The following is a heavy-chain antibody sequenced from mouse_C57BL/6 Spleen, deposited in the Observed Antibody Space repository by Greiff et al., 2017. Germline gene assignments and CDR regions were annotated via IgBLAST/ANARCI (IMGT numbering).Heavy chain of an antibody. CDR3: ARDSSGHTLCFDY. CDR2: ISSGGSYT. V-gene: IGHV5-6*01. CDR1: GFTFSSYG. J-gene: IGHJ2*01. Sequence: EVNVVESGGDLVKPGGSLKLSCAASGFTFSSYGMPWVRQTPDKRLEWVATISSGGSYTYSPDSVKGRFTFSRDNAKNTLYLQMSSLTSEDTAMDYCARDSSGHTLCFDYWGQGTTLTVSS. D-gene: IGHD3-2*02.